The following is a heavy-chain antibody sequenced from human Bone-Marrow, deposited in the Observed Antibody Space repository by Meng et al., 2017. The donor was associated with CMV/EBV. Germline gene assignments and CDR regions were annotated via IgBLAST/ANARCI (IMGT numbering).Heavy chain of an antibody. J-gene: IGHJ6*02. V-gene: IGHV3-33*01. D-gene: IGHD4-11*01. CDR1: GLSFSNHA. Sequence: GGSLRLSCAASGLSFSNHAMHWVRQAPGKGLEWVAFISYEGRDKLYGDSVKGRFTISRDNSKNTLYLQMNSLRAEDTAVYYCARATAASYSNYLAYYCYGMDVWGQGTTVTVSS. CDR3: ARATAASYSNYLAYYCYGMDV. CDR2: ISYEGRDK.